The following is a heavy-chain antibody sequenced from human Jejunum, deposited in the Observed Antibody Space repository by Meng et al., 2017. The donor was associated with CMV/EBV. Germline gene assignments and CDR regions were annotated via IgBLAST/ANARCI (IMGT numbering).Heavy chain of an antibody. D-gene: IGHD3-16*01. Sequence: YCAASGFTFRNCWMTWVRQAPGKGLEWVANIKEDGSEMYYVDSVKGRFTISRDNTKNSLYLQMISLRAEDTAVYYCARDGGRKEDYWGQGTLVTVSS. V-gene: IGHV3-7*01. CDR1: GFTFRNCW. CDR3: ARDGGRKEDY. CDR2: IKEDGSEM. J-gene: IGHJ4*02.